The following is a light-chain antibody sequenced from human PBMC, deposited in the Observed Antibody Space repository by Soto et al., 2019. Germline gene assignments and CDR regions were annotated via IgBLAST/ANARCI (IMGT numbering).Light chain of an antibody. V-gene: IGKV1-27*01. J-gene: IGKJ3*01. CDR3: QKYNSGLET. CDR1: PGISNS. CDR2: DAS. Sequence: DIQMTQSPSSLSAFVGDRVTISCRASPGISNSVAWYQQKPGKVPKVLIYDASTLQSGVPSRFSGSGSGTDFTLTISSLQPEDVAIYYCQKYNSGLETFGPGTKVDI.